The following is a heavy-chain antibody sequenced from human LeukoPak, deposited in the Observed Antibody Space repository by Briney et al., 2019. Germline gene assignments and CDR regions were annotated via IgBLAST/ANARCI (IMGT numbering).Heavy chain of an antibody. J-gene: IGHJ6*03. V-gene: IGHV5-51*01. CDR1: GYSFTSYW. D-gene: IGHD3-3*01. CDR2: IYPGDSDT. CDR3: ARRAAGVVMGYYYYYMDV. Sequence: ESLKISCKGSGYSFTSYWIGWVRQMPGKGLEWMGIIYPGDSDTRYSPSFQGQVTISADKSISTAYLQWSSLKASDTAMYYCARRAAGVVMGYYYYYMDVWGKGTTVTVSS.